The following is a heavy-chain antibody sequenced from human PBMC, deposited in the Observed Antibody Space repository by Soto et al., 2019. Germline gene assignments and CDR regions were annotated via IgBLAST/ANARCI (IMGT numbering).Heavy chain of an antibody. J-gene: IGHJ6*02. V-gene: IGHV3-33*01. D-gene: IGHD6-19*01. CDR1: GFTFSSYG. CDR3: AREFEWLGFEYYYGRDV. CDR2: IWYDGSNK. Sequence: QVQLVESGGGVVQPGRSLRLSCAASGFTFSSYGMHWVRQAPGKGLEWVAVIWYDGSNKYYADSVKGRFTISRDNSKNTLYLQMNSMRAEDTAVYYCAREFEWLGFEYYYGRDVWGQGTTVT.